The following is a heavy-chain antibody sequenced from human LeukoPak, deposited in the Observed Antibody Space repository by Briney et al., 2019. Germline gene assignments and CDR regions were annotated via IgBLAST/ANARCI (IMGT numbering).Heavy chain of an antibody. V-gene: IGHV1-69*05. CDR1: GGTFSSYA. CDR3: ARVDDSSSYYYFDF. D-gene: IGHD3-22*01. J-gene: IGHJ4*02. CDR2: VIPIFDSA. Sequence: SVKVSCKASGGTFSSYAISWVRQAPGQGLEWMGGVIPIFDSANYAQKFQGRVTITTDESTSTAYMELSSLRSEDTAVYYCARVDDSSSYYYFDFWGQGTLVTVSS.